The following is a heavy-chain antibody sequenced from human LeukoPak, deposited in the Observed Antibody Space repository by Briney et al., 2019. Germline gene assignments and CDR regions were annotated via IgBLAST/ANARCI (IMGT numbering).Heavy chain of an antibody. V-gene: IGHV1-2*02. CDR3: ARAPRYVAAFDI. CDR2: INPNSGGT. Sequence: GASVKVSCKASGYTFTGYYMHWVRQAPGQGLEWVGWINPNSGGTNYAQKFQGRVTMARDTSISTAYMELSRLRSDDTAVYYCARAPRYVAAFDIWGQGTMVTVSS. D-gene: IGHD5-12*01. J-gene: IGHJ3*02. CDR1: GYTFTGYY.